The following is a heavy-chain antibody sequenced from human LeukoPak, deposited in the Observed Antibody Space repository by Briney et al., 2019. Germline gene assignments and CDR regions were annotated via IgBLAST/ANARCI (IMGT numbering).Heavy chain of an antibody. D-gene: IGHD4-17*01. V-gene: IGHV4-59*01. Sequence: PSETLSLTCTVSGDSISSYYWSWIRQPPGKGLEWIGYIYYSGSTNYNPSLKSRVTISVDTSKNQFSLKLSSVTAADTAVYYCARGGPPTVTRFDYWGQGTLVTVSS. J-gene: IGHJ4*02. CDR1: GDSISSYY. CDR3: ARGGPPTVTRFDY. CDR2: IYYSGST.